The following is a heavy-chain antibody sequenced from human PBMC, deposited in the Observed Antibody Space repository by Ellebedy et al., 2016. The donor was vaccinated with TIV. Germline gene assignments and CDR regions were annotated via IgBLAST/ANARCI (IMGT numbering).Heavy chain of an antibody. Sequence: AASVKVSCKASGGTFSSYAFSWVRQAPGQGPEWMGRIIPILGIANYAQKFQGRVTITADKSTSIAYMELSSLRSEDTAVYYCAAGNDGGWFDPWGQGTLVTVSS. CDR1: GGTFSSYA. D-gene: IGHD1-1*01. J-gene: IGHJ5*02. V-gene: IGHV1-69*04. CDR2: IIPILGIA. CDR3: AAGNDGGWFDP.